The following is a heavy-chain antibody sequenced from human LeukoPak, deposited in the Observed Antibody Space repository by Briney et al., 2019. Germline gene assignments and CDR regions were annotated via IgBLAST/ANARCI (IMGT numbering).Heavy chain of an antibody. J-gene: IGHJ6*03. D-gene: IGHD1-26*01. CDR3: ARWDRVPAPSGDYYYYMDV. CDR2: IYSGDNT. Sequence: GGSLRLSCAASGFTVGSNYMSWVRQAPGKGLEWVSLIYSGDNTYIADSLKGRFTISRDNSKNTLYLQMNSLRTEDTAVYYCARWDRVPAPSGDYYYYMDVWGKGTTVTVSS. V-gene: IGHV3-53*01. CDR1: GFTVGSNY.